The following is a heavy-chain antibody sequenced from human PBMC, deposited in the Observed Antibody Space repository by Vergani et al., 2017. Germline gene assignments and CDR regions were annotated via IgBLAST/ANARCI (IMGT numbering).Heavy chain of an antibody. CDR3: ARTLSDSRGYYLDY. D-gene: IGHD3-22*01. CDR2: IDWDDDT. V-gene: IGHV2-70*04. CDR1: GFSLTTYGMR. Sequence: QVTFKESGPALVKPTQTLTLTCTFSGFSLTTYGMRVSWIRQPPGKALEWLPRIDWDDDTYYRTSLRTRLTISKDTFKNQVALTMTNMDPVDTATYYCARTLSDSRGYYLDYWGQGTLVTVSS. J-gene: IGHJ4*02.